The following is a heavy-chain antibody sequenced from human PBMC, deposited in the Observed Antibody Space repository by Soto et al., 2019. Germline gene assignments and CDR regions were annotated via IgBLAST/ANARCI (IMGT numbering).Heavy chain of an antibody. V-gene: IGHV4-34*01. CDR3: ARAGYDILTGYYYHGMDV. J-gene: IGHJ6*02. CDR1: GGSFSGYY. D-gene: IGHD3-9*01. CDR2: INHSGST. Sequence: SETLSLTCAVYGGSFSGYYWSWIRQPPGKGLEWIGEINHSGSTNYNPSLKSRVTISVDTSKNQFSLKLSSVTAADTAVYYCARAGYDILTGYYYHGMDVWGQGTTVTVSS.